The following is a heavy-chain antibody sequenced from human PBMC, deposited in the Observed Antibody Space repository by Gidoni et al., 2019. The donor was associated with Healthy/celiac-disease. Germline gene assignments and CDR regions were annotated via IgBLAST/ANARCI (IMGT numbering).Heavy chain of an antibody. CDR2: ISSSSSYI. D-gene: IGHD3-22*01. Sequence: EVQLVESGGGLVKPGGSLRLSCAASGFTFSSYSMNWVRQAPGKGLEWVSSISSSSSYIYYADSVKGRFTISRDNAKNSRYLQMNSLRAEDTAVYYCARGGITMIVVGYFDYWGQGTLVTVSS. V-gene: IGHV3-21*01. CDR3: ARGGITMIVVGYFDY. CDR1: GFTFSSYS. J-gene: IGHJ4*02.